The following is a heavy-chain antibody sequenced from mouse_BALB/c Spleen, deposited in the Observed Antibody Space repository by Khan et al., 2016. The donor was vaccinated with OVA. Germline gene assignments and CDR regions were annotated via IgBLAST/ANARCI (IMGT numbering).Heavy chain of an antibody. CDR3: ARTARIKY. D-gene: IGHD1-2*01. CDR1: GYSITSGYG. Sequence: EVELVESGPGLVKPSQSLSLTCTVTGYSITSGYGWNWIRQFPGNKLEWMGYISYSGSTNYNPSLKSRISITRDTSKNQFFLQLNSVTTEDTATYYCARTARIKYWGQGTTLTVS. J-gene: IGHJ2*01. CDR2: ISYSGST. V-gene: IGHV3-2*02.